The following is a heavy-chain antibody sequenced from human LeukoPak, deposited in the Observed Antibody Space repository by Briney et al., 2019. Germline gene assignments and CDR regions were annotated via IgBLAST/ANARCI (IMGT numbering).Heavy chain of an antibody. CDR2: ISSSGSTI. J-gene: IGHJ5*02. V-gene: IGHV3-11*01. CDR1: GFTFSDYY. Sequence: GGSLRLSCAASGFTFSDYYMSWIRQAPGKGLEWVSYISSSGSTIYYADSVKGRFTISRDNAKNSLYLQMNSLRAEDTAVYYCARVVRKGLYNWFDPWGQGTLVTVSS. CDR3: ARVVRKGLYNWFDP. D-gene: IGHD2/OR15-2a*01.